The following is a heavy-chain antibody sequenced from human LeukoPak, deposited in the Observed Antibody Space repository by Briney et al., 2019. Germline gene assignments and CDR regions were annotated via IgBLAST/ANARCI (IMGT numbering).Heavy chain of an antibody. Sequence: GGSLRLSCAASGFIFNNYGLIWVRQAPGKGLEWVSAISNDGGGTMYADFVKGRFTTSRDNSKNTLFLQMNSLRAEDTALYYCAKGSSGYLFDLWGQGTLVTVSS. J-gene: IGHJ4*02. V-gene: IGHV3-23*01. D-gene: IGHD3-22*01. CDR3: AKGSSGYLFDL. CDR1: GFIFNNYG. CDR2: ISNDGGGT.